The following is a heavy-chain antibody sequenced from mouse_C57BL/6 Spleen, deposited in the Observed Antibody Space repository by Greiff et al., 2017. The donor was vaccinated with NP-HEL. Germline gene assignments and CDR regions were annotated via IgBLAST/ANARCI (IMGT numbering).Heavy chain of an antibody. Sequence: QVQLKESGAELVRPWASVTLSCKASGYTFTDYEMHWVKQTPVHGLEWIGAIDPETGGTAYNQKFKGKAILTADKSSSTAYMELRSLTSEDSAVYYCTNHYYGSSPRYFDVWGTGTTVTVSS. CDR2: IDPETGGT. V-gene: IGHV1-15*01. CDR3: TNHYYGSSPRYFDV. CDR1: GYTFTDYE. D-gene: IGHD1-1*01. J-gene: IGHJ1*03.